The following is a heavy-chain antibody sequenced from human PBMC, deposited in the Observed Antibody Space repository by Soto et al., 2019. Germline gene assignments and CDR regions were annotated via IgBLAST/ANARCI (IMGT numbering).Heavy chain of an antibody. V-gene: IGHV3-15*01. CDR1: GFTFSNAW. D-gene: IGHD6-13*01. CDR2: IKSKTDGGTT. J-gene: IGHJ6*02. Sequence: EVQLVESGGGLVKPGGSLRLSCAASGFTFSNAWMSWVRQAPGKGLEWVGRIKSKTDGGTTDYAAPVKGRFTISRDDSKNTLYLQMNSLKTEDTAVYYCTTDVNSGYYYYGMDVWGQGTTVTVSS. CDR3: TTDVNSGYYYYGMDV.